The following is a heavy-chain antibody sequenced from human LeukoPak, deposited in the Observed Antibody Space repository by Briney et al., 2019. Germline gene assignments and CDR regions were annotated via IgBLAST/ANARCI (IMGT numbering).Heavy chain of an antibody. V-gene: IGHV5-51*01. CDR1: GYSFTNYW. CDR3: ARLIRWDRYDTSGFDY. J-gene: IGHJ4*02. CDR2: TYPGDSDT. Sequence: PGESLKISCKGSGYSFTNYWIGWVRQMPGKGLEWMGITYPGDSDTRYSPSFQGQVTISADKSISTAYLQWGSLKASDTAMYHCARLIRWDRYDTSGFDYWGQGTLVTVSS. D-gene: IGHD3-22*01.